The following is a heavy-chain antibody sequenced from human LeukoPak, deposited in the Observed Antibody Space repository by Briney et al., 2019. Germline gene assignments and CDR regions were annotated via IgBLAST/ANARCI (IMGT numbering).Heavy chain of an antibody. D-gene: IGHD6-19*01. CDR1: GGSFSGYY. CDR3: AGERGEEYSSGWYKTNYFYN. J-gene: IGHJ4*02. CDR2: GDYSGGT. V-gene: IGHV4-34*01. Sequence: KPSETLSLTCAVYGGSFSGYYWAWIRQPPGKGLEWIASGDYSGGTYYNPSLESRVAISADMSKNQISLKLTSVTGADTAVYYCAGERGEEYSSGWYKTNYFYNWGQGIRVTVSS.